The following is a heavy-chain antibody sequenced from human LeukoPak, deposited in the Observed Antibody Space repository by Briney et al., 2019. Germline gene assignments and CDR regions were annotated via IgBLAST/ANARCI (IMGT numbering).Heavy chain of an antibody. V-gene: IGHV4-34*01. J-gene: IGHJ4*02. CDR2: INHSGST. CDR1: GGSFSGYH. Sequence: SETLSLTCAVYGGSFSGYHWSWIRQPPGKGLEWIGEINHSGSTNYNPSLKSRVTIPVDTSKNQFSLKLSSVTAADTAVYYCARRLTAMVNRKLDYWAREPWSPSPQ. D-gene: IGHD5-18*01. CDR3: ARRLTAMVNRKLDY.